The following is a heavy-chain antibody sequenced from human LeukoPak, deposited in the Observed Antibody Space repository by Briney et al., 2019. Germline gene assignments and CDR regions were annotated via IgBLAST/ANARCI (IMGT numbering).Heavy chain of an antibody. CDR1: GGAVRDSKY. CDR3: ARQFKGLLDS. CDR2: ISNGGST. Sequence: SETLSLTCSVSGGAVRDSKYWTWIRKSPEKRLEWIEYISNGGSTEYNPSRKGRVTISLDPSKNQFSLKLISMTAADRAVYYCARQFKGLLDSWGEGSLVTVSS. J-gene: IGHJ4*02. V-gene: IGHV4-59*08.